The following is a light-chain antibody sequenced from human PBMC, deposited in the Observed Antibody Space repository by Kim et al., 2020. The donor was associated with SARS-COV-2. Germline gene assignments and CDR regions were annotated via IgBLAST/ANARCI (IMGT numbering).Light chain of an antibody. CDR2: EDN. CDR1: SGSIASNY. J-gene: IGLJ3*02. Sequence: KTVTISCTRSSGSIASNYVQWYQQRPRSAPTTVIYEDNQRPSGVPDRFSGSIDSSSNSASLTISGLKTEDEADYYCQSYDSSNVWVFGGGTQLTVL. V-gene: IGLV6-57*03. CDR3: QSYDSSNVWV.